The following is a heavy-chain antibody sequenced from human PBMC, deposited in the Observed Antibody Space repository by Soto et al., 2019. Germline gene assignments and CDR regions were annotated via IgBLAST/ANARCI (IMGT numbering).Heavy chain of an antibody. CDR1: GFTVSTYG. CDR2: IPRDGGTK. Sequence: QVQLVESGGGVVQPGRSLRLSCAVSGFTVSTYGMHWVRQAPGKGLEWVAVIPRDGGTKYYAYSVKGRFTISRDNSRNTLFLEMNSLRGDDMAVYYCTGEVASGYWGQGTLVTVSS. CDR3: TGEVASGY. D-gene: IGHD2-8*02. V-gene: IGHV3-30*03. J-gene: IGHJ4*02.